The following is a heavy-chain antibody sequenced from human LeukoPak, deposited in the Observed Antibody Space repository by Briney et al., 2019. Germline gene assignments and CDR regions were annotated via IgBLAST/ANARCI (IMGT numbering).Heavy chain of an antibody. CDR2: IKQDGSEK. CDR3: ARVGRPGHYYMDV. V-gene: IGHV3-7*01. Sequence: GGSLRLSCAASGFTFSSYWMSWVRQAPGKGLEWVANIKQDGSEKYYVDSVKGRFTISRDNAKNSLYLQMNSLRAEDTAVYSCARVGRPGHYYMDVWGKGTTVTVSS. J-gene: IGHJ6*03. D-gene: IGHD6-6*01. CDR1: GFTFSSYW.